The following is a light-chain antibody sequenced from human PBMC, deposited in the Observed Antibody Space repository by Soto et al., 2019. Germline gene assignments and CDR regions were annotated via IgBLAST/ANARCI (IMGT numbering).Light chain of an antibody. CDR3: SSYRSSNTIEI. CDR2: DVS. V-gene: IGLV2-14*01. CDR1: SSDVGGYNY. Sequence: QSALTQPAAVSGSPGQSITISCTGTSSDVGGYNYVSWYQQHPGKAPKLMIYDVSKRPSVVSNRFSSSMSGNTTSLTISGLQAEDEADYYCSSYRSSNTIEIFSGGTKLTVL. J-gene: IGLJ2*01.